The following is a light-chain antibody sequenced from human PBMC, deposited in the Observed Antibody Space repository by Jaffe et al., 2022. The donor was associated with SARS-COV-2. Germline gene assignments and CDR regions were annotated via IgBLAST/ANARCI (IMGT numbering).Light chain of an antibody. CDR1: KLGISY. CDR3: QAWDISNVSII. V-gene: IGLV3-1*01. Sequence: SYELTQPPSVSVSPGQTASITCSGDKLGISYVSWYQQKPGQSPVMVIYQDTSRPSGIRERFSGSTSGNTATLTISGTQTMDEADYYCQAWDISNVSIIFGGGTRLTVL. J-gene: IGLJ2*01. CDR2: QDT.